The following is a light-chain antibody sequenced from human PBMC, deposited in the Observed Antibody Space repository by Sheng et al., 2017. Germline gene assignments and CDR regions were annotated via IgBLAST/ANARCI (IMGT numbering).Light chain of an antibody. CDR1: QTLSSSY. CDR3: HQYDGSPGT. J-gene: IGKJ4*01. Sequence: EVVLTQSPATLSLSPGETATLSCGASQTLSSSYLAWYQHRPGLAPRLLIYDASNRATGIPDRFSGSGSGTDFTLIISRLEPEDFAVYYCHQYDGSPGTFGGGTKVDIK. CDR2: DAS. V-gene: IGKV3D-20*01.